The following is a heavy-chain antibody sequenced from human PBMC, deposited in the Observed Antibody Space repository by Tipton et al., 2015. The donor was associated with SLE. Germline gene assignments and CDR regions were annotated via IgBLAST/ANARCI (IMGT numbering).Heavy chain of an antibody. CDR3: ASVSSSSYLGNWFDP. CDR2: ISYDGSNK. J-gene: IGHJ5*02. D-gene: IGHD6-6*01. CDR1: GFTFSSYS. V-gene: IGHV3-30*03. Sequence: SLRLSCAASGFTFSSYSMNWVRQAPGKGLEWVAVISYDGSNKYYADSVKGRFTISRDNSKNTLYLQMNSLRAEDTAVYYCASVSSSSYLGNWFDPWGQGTLVTVSS.